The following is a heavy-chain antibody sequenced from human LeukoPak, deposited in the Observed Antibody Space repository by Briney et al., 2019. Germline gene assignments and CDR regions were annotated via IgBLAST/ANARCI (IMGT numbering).Heavy chain of an antibody. J-gene: IGHJ3*02. CDR1: GGSISSSSYY. CDR3: ARQGRISMIVVLIEDAFDI. D-gene: IGHD3-22*01. V-gene: IGHV4-39*01. Sequence: SEPLSLTCTVSGGSISSSSYYWGWIRQPPGKGLEWIGSIYYSGSTYYNPSLKSRVTISVDTSKNQFSLKLSSVTAADTAVYYCARQGRISMIVVLIEDAFDIWGQGTMVTVSS. CDR2: IYYSGST.